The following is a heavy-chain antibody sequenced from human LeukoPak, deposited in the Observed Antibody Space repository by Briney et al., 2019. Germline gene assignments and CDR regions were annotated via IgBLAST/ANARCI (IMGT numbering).Heavy chain of an antibody. CDR3: ARVGNLDAFDI. Sequence: SETLSLTCTVSGGSISSYYWSWIRLPPGKGLEWIGEINHSGSTNYNPSLKSRVTISVDTSKNQFSLKLSSVTAADTAVYYCARVGNLDAFDIWGQGTMVTVSS. V-gene: IGHV4-34*01. D-gene: IGHD4-23*01. J-gene: IGHJ3*02. CDR1: GGSISSYY. CDR2: INHSGST.